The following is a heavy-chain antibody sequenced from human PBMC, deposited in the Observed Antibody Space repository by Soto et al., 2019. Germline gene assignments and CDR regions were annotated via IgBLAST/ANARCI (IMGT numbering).Heavy chain of an antibody. CDR1: GYTFTGYY. CDR2: INPNSGGT. CDR3: ARDGGDVTGPMDV. J-gene: IGHJ6*02. Sequence: ASVKVSCKASGYTFTGYYMHWVRQAPGQGLEWMGWINPNSGGTNYAQKFQGWVTMTRDTSISTAYMELSRLRSDDTAVYYCARDGGDVTGPMDVWGQGTTVTVSS. D-gene: IGHD3-16*01. V-gene: IGHV1-2*04.